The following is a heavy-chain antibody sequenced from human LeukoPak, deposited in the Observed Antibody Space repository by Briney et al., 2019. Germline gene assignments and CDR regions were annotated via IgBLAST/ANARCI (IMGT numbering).Heavy chain of an antibody. CDR1: GYTLTGYY. Sequence: ASVTVSCKASGYTLTGYYMHWVRQAPGQELEWMGWINPNSGGTNYAQKFQGRVTMTRDTSISTAYMELSRLRSDDTAVYYCAGVSRPFGGVIVNYFDYWGQGTLVTVSS. J-gene: IGHJ4*02. D-gene: IGHD3-16*02. CDR3: AGVSRPFGGVIVNYFDY. V-gene: IGHV1-2*02. CDR2: INPNSGGT.